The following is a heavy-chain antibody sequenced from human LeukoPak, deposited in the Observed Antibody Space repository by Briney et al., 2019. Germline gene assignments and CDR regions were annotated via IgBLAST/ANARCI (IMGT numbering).Heavy chain of an antibody. D-gene: IGHD2-15*01. Sequence: GGSLRLSCAASGFIVSSNYMSWVRQARGKWLEWVSVISSGGNTYYADSVKGRFTISRDISKNTLHLQMNGLRAEDTAVYYCAREVRGHYFDYWGQGTLVTVSS. CDR2: ISSGGNT. CDR1: GFIVSSNY. J-gene: IGHJ4*02. V-gene: IGHV3-53*01. CDR3: AREVRGHYFDY.